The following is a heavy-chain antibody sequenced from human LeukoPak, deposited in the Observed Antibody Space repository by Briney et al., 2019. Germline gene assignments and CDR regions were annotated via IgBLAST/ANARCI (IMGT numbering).Heavy chain of an antibody. D-gene: IGHD6-13*01. CDR2: ISSSGIT. V-gene: IGHV3-48*03. J-gene: IGHJ4*02. CDR1: GFTFRMYE. Sequence: GGSLRLSCAASGFTFRMYEMNWVRQAPGKGLEWISYISSSGITYYADSVKGRFTFSRDNAKNSLYLHMNSLRAEDTAVYYCVRAPGIPTAAPLDYWGQGTLVTVSS. CDR3: VRAPGIPTAAPLDY.